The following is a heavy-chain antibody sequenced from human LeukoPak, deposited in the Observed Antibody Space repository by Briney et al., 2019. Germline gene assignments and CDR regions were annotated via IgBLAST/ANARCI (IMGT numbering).Heavy chain of an antibody. Sequence: PWASVKVSCKASGYTFNRNAINWVRQAPGQGLEWMGWINTKTRTPTYAQGFTGRFVFSLDIFVTTAYLQISNLKAEDTAFYYCARRSPSADAFDIWGQGTMVTVSS. CDR2: INTKTRTP. V-gene: IGHV7-4-1*02. CDR3: ARRSPSADAFDI. J-gene: IGHJ3*02. CDR1: GYTFNRNA.